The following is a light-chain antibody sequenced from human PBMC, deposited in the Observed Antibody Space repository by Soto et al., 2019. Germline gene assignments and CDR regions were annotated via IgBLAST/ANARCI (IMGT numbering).Light chain of an antibody. CDR2: SNN. Sequence: QAALTHPPSASGTPGERVTISCSGSSSNIGSNTVIWYQQLPGTAPKLLIYSNNQRPSGVPDRFSGSKSGTSASLAISGLQSEDEADYYCAAWDDSLNGYVFGTGTKVTVL. CDR3: AAWDDSLNGYV. CDR1: SSNIGSNT. V-gene: IGLV1-44*01. J-gene: IGLJ1*01.